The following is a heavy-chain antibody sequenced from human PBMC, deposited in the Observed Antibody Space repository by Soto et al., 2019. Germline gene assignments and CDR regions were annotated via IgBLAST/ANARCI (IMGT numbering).Heavy chain of an antibody. Sequence: HPGGSLRLSCAASGFTFSDHYMDWVRQAPGKGLEWVGRTRNKANSYTTEYAASVKGRFTISRDDSKNSLYLQMNSLKTEDTAVYYCARGSGWFGELRFDPWGQGTLVTVSS. V-gene: IGHV3-72*01. CDR2: TRNKANSYTT. J-gene: IGHJ5*02. D-gene: IGHD3-10*01. CDR1: GFTFSDHY. CDR3: ARGSGWFGELRFDP.